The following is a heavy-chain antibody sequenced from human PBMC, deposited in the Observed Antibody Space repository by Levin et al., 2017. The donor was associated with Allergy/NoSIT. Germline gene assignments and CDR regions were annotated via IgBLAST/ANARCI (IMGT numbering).Heavy chain of an antibody. V-gene: IGHV3-9*01. Sequence: LSLTCAASGFTLEDYAMHWVRQAPGKGLEWVSGISWNSGSIDYADSVKGRFTISRDSAKNSLYLQMNSLRAEDTALYYCAKEAGGANYFNHWGQGILVTVSS. D-gene: IGHD3-16*01. CDR2: ISWNSGSI. CDR3: AKEAGGANYFNH. J-gene: IGHJ4*02. CDR1: GFTLEDYA.